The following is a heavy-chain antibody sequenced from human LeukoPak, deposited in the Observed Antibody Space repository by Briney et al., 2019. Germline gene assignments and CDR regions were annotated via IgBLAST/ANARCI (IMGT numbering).Heavy chain of an antibody. V-gene: IGHV4-59*08. Sequence: SETLSLTCTVSGGSISTYYWSWLRQPPGKGLEWIGYLYYSGSTNYNPSLKSRVTMSVDTSKNQFSLKLSSVTAADTAVYYCARSLDRGYSGFDSHFDPWGQGTLVTVSS. J-gene: IGHJ5*02. D-gene: IGHD5-12*01. CDR3: ARSLDRGYSGFDSHFDP. CDR1: GGSISTYY. CDR2: LYYSGST.